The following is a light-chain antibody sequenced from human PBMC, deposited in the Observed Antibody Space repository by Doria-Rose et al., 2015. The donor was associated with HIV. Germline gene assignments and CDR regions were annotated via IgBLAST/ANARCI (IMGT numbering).Light chain of an antibody. CDR2: WAS. Sequence: VLTQPPESLGMSLGERATLNCKSNQSLLYTSKNYLAWYQQKPGQPPKLLIYWASTRQSGVPARFSGSRSGTDFTLTISSPEAEDVAVYYCQQYYDSPSFGPGTTVDIK. CDR1: QSLLYTSKNY. V-gene: IGKV4-1*01. CDR3: QQYYDSPS. J-gene: IGKJ3*01.